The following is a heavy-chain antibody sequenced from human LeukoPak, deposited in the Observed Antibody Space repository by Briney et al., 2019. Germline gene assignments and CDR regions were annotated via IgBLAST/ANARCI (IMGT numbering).Heavy chain of an antibody. Sequence: HPGGSLRLSCVASGFTFSSYEMNWVRQAPGKGLEWVSYISSSGSTIYYADSVKGRFTISRDNAKNSLYLQMNSLRAEDTAVYYCARDQSPIVGVMNGMDVWGQGTTVTVSS. D-gene: IGHD1-26*01. CDR1: GFTFSSYE. CDR2: ISSSGSTI. CDR3: ARDQSPIVGVMNGMDV. J-gene: IGHJ6*02. V-gene: IGHV3-48*03.